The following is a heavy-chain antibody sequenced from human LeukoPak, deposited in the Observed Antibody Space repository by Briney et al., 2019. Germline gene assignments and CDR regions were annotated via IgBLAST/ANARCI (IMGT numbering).Heavy chain of an antibody. CDR3: ASHYDFWSGYYSYYYYGMDV. CDR2: ISSSSSYR. J-gene: IGHJ6*02. Sequence: GGSLRLSCAASGFTFSSYSMNWVRQAPGKGLEWVSSISSSSSYRYYADSVKGRFTISRDNAKNSLYLQMNSLRAEDTAVYYCASHYDFWSGYYSYYYYGMDVWGQGTTVTVSS. D-gene: IGHD3-3*01. CDR1: GFTFSSYS. V-gene: IGHV3-21*01.